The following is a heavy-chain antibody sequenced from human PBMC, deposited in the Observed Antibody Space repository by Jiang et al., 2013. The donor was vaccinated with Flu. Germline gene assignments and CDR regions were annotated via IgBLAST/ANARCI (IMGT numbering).Heavy chain of an antibody. J-gene: IGHJ3*02. CDR2: IDPSASST. V-gene: IGHV5-10-1*01. D-gene: IGHD2-15*01. CDR1: GYSFTDYW. CDR3: ARPRVECPAGSCYPAGGGDAFDI. Sequence: GAEVKKPGESLRISCKGSGYSFTDYWIAWVRRMPGKGLEWMGRIDPSASSTNYSPSFQGHVAISTDNSISTAYLQWSSLKTSDTAIYYCARPRVECPAGSCYPAGGGDAFDIWGQGTLVTVSS.